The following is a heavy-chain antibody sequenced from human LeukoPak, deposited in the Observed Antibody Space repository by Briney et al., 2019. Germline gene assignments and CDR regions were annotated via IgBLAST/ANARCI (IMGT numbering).Heavy chain of an antibody. V-gene: IGHV3-23*01. J-gene: IGHJ4*02. CDR3: AKGGGSSCYSGVDY. D-gene: IGHD2-15*01. Sequence: GGSLRLSCAASGFTFSSYAMSWVRQVPGEWLEWVSSICGSGGSTYYAHSVKGRFTISRDNTKNTLYLQMNSLRADDTAVYYCAKGGGSSCYSGVDYWGQGTLVTVSS. CDR2: ICGSGGST. CDR1: GFTFSSYA.